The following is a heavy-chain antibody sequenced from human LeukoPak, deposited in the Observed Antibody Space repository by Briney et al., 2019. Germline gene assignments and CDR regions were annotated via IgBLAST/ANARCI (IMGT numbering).Heavy chain of an antibody. CDR2: INHSGST. CDR3: ARGSTYYDILTGNPAYFSRYGMDV. Sequence: SETLSLTCAVYGGSFSGYYWSWIRQPPGKGLEWIGEINHSGSTNYNPSLKSRVTISVDTSKNQFSLKLSSVTAADTAVYYCARGSTYYDILTGNPAYFSRYGMDVWGKGTTVTVSS. D-gene: IGHD3-9*01. V-gene: IGHV4-34*01. J-gene: IGHJ6*04. CDR1: GGSFSGYY.